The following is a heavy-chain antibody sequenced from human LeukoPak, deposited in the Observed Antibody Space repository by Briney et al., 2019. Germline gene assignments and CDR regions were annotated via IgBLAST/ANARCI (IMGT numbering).Heavy chain of an antibody. J-gene: IGHJ4*02. CDR1: GFSLTTSGVG. V-gene: IGHV2-5*01. D-gene: IGHD6-13*01. Sequence: ESGPTLVKPTQTLTLTCTFSGFSLTTSGVGVGWIRQPPGKALEWLALIYWNDDNRYSPSLKTRLTITKDTSKNQVVLTMTNMDPVDTATYYCAHRPIRSGQQLGNYFDYWGQGTLVTVSS. CDR3: AHRPIRSGQQLGNYFDY. CDR2: IYWNDDN.